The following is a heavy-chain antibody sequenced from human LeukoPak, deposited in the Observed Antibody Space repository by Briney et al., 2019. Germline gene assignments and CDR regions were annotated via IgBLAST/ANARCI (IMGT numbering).Heavy chain of an antibody. J-gene: IGHJ5*02. Sequence: SETLSLTCTVSGGSIISYYWSWIRQPPGKGLEWIGEINHSGSTNYNPSLKSRVTISVDTSKNQFSLKLSSVTAVDTAVYYCARGRVDFWSGYPGRVWFDPWGQGTLVTVSS. CDR2: INHSGST. CDR1: GGSIISYY. D-gene: IGHD3-3*01. V-gene: IGHV4-34*01. CDR3: ARGRVDFWSGYPGRVWFDP.